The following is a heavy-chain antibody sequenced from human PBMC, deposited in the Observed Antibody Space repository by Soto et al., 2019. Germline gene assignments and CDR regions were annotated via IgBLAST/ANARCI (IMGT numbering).Heavy chain of an antibody. CDR1: GYTFTSTG. CDR3: ARDLDGSGSYFTDY. J-gene: IGHJ4*02. Sequence: QVQLVQSGAEAAKPGASVKVSCKTSGYTFTSTGISWVRQAPGQGPEWMGWTSTFNGEAKYAQKLQGRVTMTTDTSTTTAYMELRSLTSDDTAVYYCARDLDGSGSYFTDYWGQGTLVTVAS. D-gene: IGHD3-10*01. V-gene: IGHV1-18*01. CDR2: TSTFNGEA.